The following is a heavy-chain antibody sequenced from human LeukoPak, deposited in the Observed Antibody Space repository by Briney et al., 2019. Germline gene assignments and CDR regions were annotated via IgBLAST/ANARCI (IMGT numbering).Heavy chain of an antibody. Sequence: GGSLRLSCAASGFTFRSYSMNWVRQAPGKGLQWVSYISSSSGTIYYADSVKGRFTISRNNAKKSLYLQMNSLRDDDTAVYYCAIYRSDTETAFWGLGTLVTVSS. V-gene: IGHV3-48*02. D-gene: IGHD3-16*02. CDR2: ISSSSGTI. CDR1: GFTFRSYS. J-gene: IGHJ4*02. CDR3: AIYRSDTETAF.